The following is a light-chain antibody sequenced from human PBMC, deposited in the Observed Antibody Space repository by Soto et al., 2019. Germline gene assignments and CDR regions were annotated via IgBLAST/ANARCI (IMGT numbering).Light chain of an antibody. J-gene: IGKJ1*01. V-gene: IGKV1-39*01. CDR2: GAS. CDR1: QTISTY. CDR3: QQSFSTPRK. Sequence: DIQMTQSPSPLSASVGDRVTITCRASQTISTYLNWYQQKPGKAPKLLIYGASSLQSGVPSRFSGSGSGTDFTHTISSLQPEDFGSYYCQQSFSTPRKFGQGTKVDIK.